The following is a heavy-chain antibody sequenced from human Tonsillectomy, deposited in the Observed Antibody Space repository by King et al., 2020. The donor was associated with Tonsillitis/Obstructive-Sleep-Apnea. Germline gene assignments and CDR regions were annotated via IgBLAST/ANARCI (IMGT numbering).Heavy chain of an antibody. D-gene: IGHD5-18*01. CDR3: ARVGHPAMVQGETYPYFYGMDV. J-gene: IGHJ6*02. CDR2: IKQDGSEK. Sequence: VQLVESGGGLVQPGGSLRLSCAASGFTFSSYWMSWVRQAPGKGLEWVANIKQDGSEKDYVDSVKGRFTISRDNAKNALYLQLNSLRAEDTAVYYCARVGHPAMVQGETYPYFYGMDVWGQGTTVTVSS. V-gene: IGHV3-7*03. CDR1: GFTFSSYW.